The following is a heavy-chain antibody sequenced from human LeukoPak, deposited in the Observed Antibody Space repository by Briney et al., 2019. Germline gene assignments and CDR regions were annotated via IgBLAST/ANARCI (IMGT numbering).Heavy chain of an antibody. J-gene: IGHJ4*02. D-gene: IGHD3-3*01. CDR2: ISNDGSRK. CDR3: ARDRAWNYFDY. V-gene: IGHV3-30*03. Sequence: QTGGSLRLSCAASGFTFSSYSMNWVRQAPGQGLEWVAIISNDGSRKYYAHSVEGRFTISRDNSKNTLYLQMDSLRAEDTAVYYCARDRAWNYFDYWGQGTLVTVSS. CDR1: GFTFSSYS.